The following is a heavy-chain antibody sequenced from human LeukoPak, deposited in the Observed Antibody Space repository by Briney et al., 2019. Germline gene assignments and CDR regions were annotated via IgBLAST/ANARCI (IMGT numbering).Heavy chain of an antibody. CDR2: ISGSGGST. CDR1: GFTFSSYA. J-gene: IGHJ4*02. D-gene: IGHD2-21*02. CDR3: ANKPYCGGDCYSDY. V-gene: IGHV3-23*01. Sequence: GGSLRLSCAASGFTFSSYAMSWVRQAPGKRLEWVSAISGSGGSTYYADSVKGRFTISRDNSKNTLYLQMNSLRAEDTAVYYCANKPYCGGDCYSDYWGQGTLVTVSS.